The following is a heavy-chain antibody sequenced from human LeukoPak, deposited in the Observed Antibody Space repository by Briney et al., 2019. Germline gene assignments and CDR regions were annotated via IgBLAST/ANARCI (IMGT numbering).Heavy chain of an antibody. CDR1: GGSISSYY. D-gene: IGHD4-23*01. V-gene: IGHV4-59*01. CDR3: ARDYGGNSGLHY. J-gene: IGHJ4*02. Sequence: SETLSLTCTVSGGSISSYYWSWIRQPPGKGLEWIGYIYYSGSTNYNPSLKSRVTISVDTSKNQFSLKLSSVTAADTAVYYCARDYGGNSGLHYWGQGTLVTVSS. CDR2: IYYSGST.